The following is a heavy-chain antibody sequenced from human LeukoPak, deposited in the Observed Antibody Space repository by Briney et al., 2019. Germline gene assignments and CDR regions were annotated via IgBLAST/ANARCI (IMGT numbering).Heavy chain of an antibody. CDR1: GFTFGSYS. Sequence: GGSLRLSCAASGFTFGSYSMNWVRQAPGKGLEWVSYISSSSSTIYYADSVKGRFTISRDNAKNSLYLQMNSLRAEDTAVYYCARVNRRPDWGQGTLVTVSS. CDR2: ISSSSSTI. J-gene: IGHJ4*02. D-gene: IGHD1-14*01. CDR3: ARVNRRPD. V-gene: IGHV3-48*04.